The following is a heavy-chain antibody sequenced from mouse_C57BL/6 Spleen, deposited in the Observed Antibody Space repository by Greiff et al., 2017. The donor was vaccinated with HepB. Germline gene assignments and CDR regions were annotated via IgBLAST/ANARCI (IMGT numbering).Heavy chain of an antibody. V-gene: IGHV1-69*01. CDR3: ARLRADYFDY. D-gene: IGHD3-3*01. J-gene: IGHJ2*01. Sequence: VQLQQPGAELVMPGASVKLSCKASGYTFTSYWMHWVKQRPGQGLEWIGEIDPSDSYTNYNQKFKGKSTLTVDKSSSTAYMQLSSLTSEDSAVYYCARLRADYFDYWGQGTTLTVSS. CDR1: GYTFTSYW. CDR2: IDPSDSYT.